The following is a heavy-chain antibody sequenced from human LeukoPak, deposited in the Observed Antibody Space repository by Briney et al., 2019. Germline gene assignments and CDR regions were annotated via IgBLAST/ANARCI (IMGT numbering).Heavy chain of an antibody. CDR3: ARHPPTGGGIGHIDY. D-gene: IGHD2-8*02. CDR2: IYTSGST. Sequence: SETLSLTCTVSGDSISSYFWSWIRQPAGKGLEWIGRIYTSGSTNYNPSLKSRVTISVDTSKNQFSLKLSSVTAADTAVYYCARHPPTGGGIGHIDYWGQGTLVTVSS. CDR1: GDSISSYF. J-gene: IGHJ4*02. V-gene: IGHV4-4*07.